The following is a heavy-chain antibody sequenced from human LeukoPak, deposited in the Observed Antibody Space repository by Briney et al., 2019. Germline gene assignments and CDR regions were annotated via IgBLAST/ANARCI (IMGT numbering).Heavy chain of an antibody. CDR3: ARGDYYGSGSYYPDFDY. CDR2: ISSNGGST. J-gene: IGHJ4*02. CDR1: GFTFSSYA. D-gene: IGHD3-10*01. Sequence: PGGSLRLSCAASGFTFSSYAMHWVRQAPGKGLEYVSAISSNGGSTYYANSVKGRFTISRDNSKNTLYLQMGSLRAEDTAVYYCARGDYYGSGSYYPDFDYWGQGTLVTVSS. V-gene: IGHV3-64*01.